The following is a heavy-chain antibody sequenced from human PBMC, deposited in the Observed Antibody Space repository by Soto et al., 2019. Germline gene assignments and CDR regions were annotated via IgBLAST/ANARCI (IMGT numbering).Heavy chain of an antibody. J-gene: IGHJ4*02. CDR2: IDWADDK. D-gene: IGHD2-21*01. V-gene: IGHV2-70*01. CDR3: SRAVGGFIFVYPHX. CDR1: GFSLSTTGMC. Sequence: SGPTLVHPTQTLTLTCTFSGFSLSTTGMCVSWIRQPPGKALEWLALIDWADDKYYSTSLKTRLTISKDTSKNQVVLTMTKVETVDTATYFCSRAVGGFIFVYPHXWGQGTPVPASX.